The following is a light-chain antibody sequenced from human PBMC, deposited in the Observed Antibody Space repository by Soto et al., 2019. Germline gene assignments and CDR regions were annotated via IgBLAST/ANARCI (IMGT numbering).Light chain of an antibody. Sequence: QSALTQPASVSGSPGQSITISCTGTSSDIGTYNYVSWYQQHPGKVPKLMIYEVSNRPSGISNRFSGSKSGNTASLAISVLQGEDEADYYCSSYTTSYTQVFGGGTKVTVL. V-gene: IGLV2-14*01. J-gene: IGLJ3*02. CDR1: SSDIGTYNY. CDR3: SSYTTSYTQV. CDR2: EVS.